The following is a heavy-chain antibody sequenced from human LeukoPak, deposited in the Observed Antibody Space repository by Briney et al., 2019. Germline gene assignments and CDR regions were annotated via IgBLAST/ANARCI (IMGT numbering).Heavy chain of an antibody. CDR2: IYYSGGT. D-gene: IGHD3-10*01. CDR1: GGSISSSSYY. Sequence: SETLSLTCTVSGGSISSSSYYWGWVRQPPGKGLEWIGSIYYSGGTYYNPSLRSRVTMSVDTSKNQFSLRLSSVTAADTAVYYCARVVRFTMVWGVDITATNWFDPWGQGTLVTVSS. J-gene: IGHJ5*02. V-gene: IGHV4-39*07. CDR3: ARVVRFTMVWGVDITATNWFDP.